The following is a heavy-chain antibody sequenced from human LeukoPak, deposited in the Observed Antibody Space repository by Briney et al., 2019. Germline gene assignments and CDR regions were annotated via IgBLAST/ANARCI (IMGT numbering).Heavy chain of an antibody. V-gene: IGHV1-58*01. CDR3: ARKVGSKTYEGHYFDY. J-gene: IGHJ4*02. CDR1: GFTFTSSA. Sequence: GTSVKVSCKASGFTFTSSAVQWVRQARGQRLEWIGWIVVGSGNTNYAQKFQERVTITRDMSTSTAYMELSSLRSEDTAVYYCARKVGSKTYEGHYFDYWGQGTLVTVSS. CDR2: IVVGSGNT. D-gene: IGHD3-22*01.